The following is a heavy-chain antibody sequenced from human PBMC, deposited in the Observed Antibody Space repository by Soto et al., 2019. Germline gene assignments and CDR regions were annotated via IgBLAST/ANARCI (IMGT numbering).Heavy chain of an antibody. D-gene: IGHD4-17*01. V-gene: IGHV3-23*01. CDR2: ISGSGGST. CDR1: GFTFSSYA. CDR3: AKEHYGDYSGDY. J-gene: IGHJ4*02. Sequence: EVQLLESGGGLVQPGGSLRLSCAASGFTFSSYAMSWVRQAPGKGLEWVSAISGSGGSTYYAASVKGRFTISRDNSKNKLYLQMNSLRAEDTAVYYWAKEHYGDYSGDYWGQGTLVTVSS.